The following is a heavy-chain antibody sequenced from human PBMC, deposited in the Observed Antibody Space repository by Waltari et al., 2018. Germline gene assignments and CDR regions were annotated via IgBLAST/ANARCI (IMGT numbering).Heavy chain of an antibody. V-gene: IGHV3-74*01. CDR1: GFMFSNW. CDR3: ARGMGDI. D-gene: IGHD3-16*01. CDR2: IKPDANLM. J-gene: IGHJ4*02. Sequence: EVQLVESGGGLVQPGGSLRLSCEASGFMFSNWMHWVRQAPGKGLVWISRIKPDANLMTYADSVKGRFTVSRDYARNTLYLQMSSLRVEDTAVYYCARGMGDIWGQGTLVTVSS.